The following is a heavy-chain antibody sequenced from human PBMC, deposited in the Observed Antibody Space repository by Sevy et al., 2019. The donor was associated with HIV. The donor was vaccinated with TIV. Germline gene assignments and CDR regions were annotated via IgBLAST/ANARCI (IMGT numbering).Heavy chain of an antibody. V-gene: IGHV4-59*01. CDR3: ARYYYDTTGPGSWFDP. Sequence: SKTLSLTCTVSGGSISSYFWSWIRQPPGKGLEWIAYIYYSGSTNYSPSLKSRVTISADTSKNQISLKLSSVTAADTAVYYCARYYYDTTGPGSWFDPWGQGTLVTVSS. CDR2: IYYSGST. D-gene: IGHD3-22*01. CDR1: GGSISSYF. J-gene: IGHJ5*02.